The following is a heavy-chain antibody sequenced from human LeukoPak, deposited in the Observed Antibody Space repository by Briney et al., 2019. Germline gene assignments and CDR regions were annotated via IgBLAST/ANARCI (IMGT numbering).Heavy chain of an antibody. V-gene: IGHV1-69*06. CDR1: VGTLSSYA. D-gene: IGHD3-9*01. Sequence: SVRDSCKGSVGTLSSYAISWVGQAPGQGLEWMGGSIPIFGTANYAQNFQGRVTITADTSTSTAYMQLSSLRSEDTAVYYCAYTGPLRYFVDWGQGTLVTVSS. J-gene: IGHJ4*02. CDR3: AYTGPLRYFVD. CDR2: SIPIFGTA.